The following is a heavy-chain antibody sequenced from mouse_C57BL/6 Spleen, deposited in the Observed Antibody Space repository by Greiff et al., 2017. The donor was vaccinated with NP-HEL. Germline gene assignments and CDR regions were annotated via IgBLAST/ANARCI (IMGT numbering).Heavy chain of an antibody. Sequence: QVQLQQSGPELVKPGASVKISCKASGYAFSSSWMNWVKQRPGKGLEWIGRIYPGDGDTNYNGKFKGKATLTADKSSSTAYMQLSSLTSEDSAVYFCARNGVVAYWGQGTLVTVSA. V-gene: IGHV1-82*01. CDR2: IYPGDGDT. CDR1: GYAFSSSW. J-gene: IGHJ3*01. CDR3: ARNGVVAY.